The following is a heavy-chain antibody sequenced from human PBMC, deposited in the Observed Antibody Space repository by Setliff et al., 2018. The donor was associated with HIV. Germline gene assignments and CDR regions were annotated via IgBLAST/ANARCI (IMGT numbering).Heavy chain of an antibody. D-gene: IGHD1-1*01. CDR2: INVGKGDT. J-gene: IGHJ5*02. V-gene: IGHV1-3*01. CDR1: GYTFTTYS. CDR3: ARDIGITTTGKGWFEP. Sequence: ASVKVSCKASGYTFTTYSMHWVRQAPGQSLEWMGWINVGKGDTKYSQDLQGRITITRDTSANTAYMELSSLRSDDTAVYYCARDIGITTTGKGWFEPWGQGTQVTAPQ.